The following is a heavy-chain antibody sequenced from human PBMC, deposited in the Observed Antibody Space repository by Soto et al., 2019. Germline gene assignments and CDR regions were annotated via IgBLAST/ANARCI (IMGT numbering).Heavy chain of an antibody. CDR3: ARDGHRAMAGWLDY. CDR2: INPSGGST. V-gene: IGHV1-46*01. CDR1: GYTFTSYY. D-gene: IGHD5-18*01. J-gene: IGHJ4*02. Sequence: QVQLVQSGAEVKKPGASVKVSCKASGYTFTSYYMHWVRQAPGQGLEWMGIINPSGGSTSYAQKFQGMVTXXRXTXXSTVYMERSSLRSEDTAVYYCARDGHRAMAGWLDYWGQGTLVTVSS.